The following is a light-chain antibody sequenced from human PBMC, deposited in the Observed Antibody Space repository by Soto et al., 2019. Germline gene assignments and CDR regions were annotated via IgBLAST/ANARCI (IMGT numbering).Light chain of an antibody. CDR1: QSVRSTN. CDR2: SVS. J-gene: IGKJ3*01. Sequence: DIVLTQSPRTLSLSPGERATLSCTASQSVRSTNLAWYQQKPGQAPRLLIYSVSSLPTGIPERFSGSGSETDFTLTISGLEPEDFAAYYCQQDNRPPYTFGHGTKVEIK. CDR3: QQDNRPPYT. V-gene: IGKV3-20*01.